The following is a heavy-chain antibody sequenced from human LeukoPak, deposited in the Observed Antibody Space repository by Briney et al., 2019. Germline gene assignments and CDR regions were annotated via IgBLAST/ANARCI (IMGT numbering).Heavy chain of an antibody. CDR3: ARRVSDSFQF. CDR1: GYSFTSYW. CDR2: ILPSDSDT. Sequence: GESLKISCEASGYSFTSYWIDWLRQMPGKGLEWVGTILPSDSDTTYSPSFQGLVTISADKSISTTYLQWSSLKASDTAMYYCARRVSDSFQFWGQGTMVTVSS. V-gene: IGHV5-51*01. J-gene: IGHJ3*01.